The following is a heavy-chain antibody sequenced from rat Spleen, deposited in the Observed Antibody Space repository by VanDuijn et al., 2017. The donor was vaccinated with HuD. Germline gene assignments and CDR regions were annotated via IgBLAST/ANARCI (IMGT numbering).Heavy chain of an antibody. J-gene: IGHJ2*01. V-gene: IGHV5-22*01. D-gene: IGHD5-1*01. CDR1: GFTFSDYY. CDR2: ISNEGSIT. Sequence: EVQLVESGGGLVQPGRSLKLSCAASGFTFSDYYMAWVRQGPKKGLEWVASISNEGSITYHGDSVKGRFTISRDNAKSTLCLQMNSLRPEDTASYYCARLGVGYFDYWGQGVMVTGSS. CDR3: ARLGVGYFDY.